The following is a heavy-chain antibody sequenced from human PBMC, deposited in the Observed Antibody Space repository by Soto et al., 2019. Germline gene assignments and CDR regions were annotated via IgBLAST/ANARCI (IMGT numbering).Heavy chain of an antibody. CDR3: ARGPDIAVAGV. D-gene: IGHD6-19*01. CDR1: GGSFSGYY. V-gene: IGHV4-34*01. CDR2: INHNGST. Sequence: SETLSLTCAVYGGSFSGYYWSWIRQPPGKGLEWIGEINHNGSTNYNPSLKSRVTISVDTSKNQFSLKLSSVTAADTAVYYCARGPDIAVAGVWGQGTLVTVSS. J-gene: IGHJ4*02.